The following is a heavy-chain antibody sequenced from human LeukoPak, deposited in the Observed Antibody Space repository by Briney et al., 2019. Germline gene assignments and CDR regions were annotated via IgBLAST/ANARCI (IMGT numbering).Heavy chain of an antibody. D-gene: IGHD3-22*01. CDR1: GFTFDVFT. V-gene: IGHV3-43*01. J-gene: IGHJ4*02. Sequence: GGSLRLSCAASGFTFDVFTMRCVRQSPGTGLEWISLISGDGDTTYYADSVKGRFTISRDNSKASLYLQMNSLRVDDTALYYCAKEHGSTMIVAEFDFWGQGTLVTVSS. CDR2: ISGDGDTT. CDR3: AKEHGSTMIVAEFDF.